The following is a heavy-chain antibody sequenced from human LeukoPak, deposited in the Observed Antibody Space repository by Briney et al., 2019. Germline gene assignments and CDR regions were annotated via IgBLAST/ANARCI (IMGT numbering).Heavy chain of an antibody. V-gene: IGHV4-59*01. CDR2: IYYSGST. J-gene: IGHJ4*02. CDR1: GGSISSYY. Sequence: SETLSLTCTVSGGSISSYYWSWIRQPPGKGLEWIGYIYYSGSTNYNPSLKSRVTISVDTSKNQFSLKLSSVTAADTAVYYCARFVSSQYTTTHPYYFDYWGQGTLVTVSS. CDR3: ARFVSSQYTTTHPYYFDY. D-gene: IGHD1-1*01.